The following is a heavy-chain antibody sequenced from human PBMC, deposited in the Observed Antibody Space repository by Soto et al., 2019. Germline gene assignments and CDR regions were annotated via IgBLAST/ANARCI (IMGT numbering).Heavy chain of an antibody. CDR3: AKEKRGSGWYYFDY. Sequence: ASVKVSCKASGYTFTSYGISWVRQAPGQGLEWMGWISAYNGNTNYAQKLKGRVTMTTDNSTSTAYMELRSLRSDDTAVYYCAKEKRGSGWYYFDYWGQGTLVTVSS. J-gene: IGHJ4*02. D-gene: IGHD6-19*01. CDR1: GYTFTSYG. V-gene: IGHV1-18*01. CDR2: ISAYNGNT.